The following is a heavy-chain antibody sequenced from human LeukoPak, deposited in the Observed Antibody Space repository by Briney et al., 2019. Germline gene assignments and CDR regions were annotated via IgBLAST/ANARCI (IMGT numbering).Heavy chain of an antibody. D-gene: IGHD1-26*01. CDR2: INTDGSSI. V-gene: IGHV3-74*01. J-gene: IGHJ4*02. CDR3: VRSWDVDY. Sequence: PGGSLRLSCAASGFTFSSHCMHWVRQAPGKGLVWVSRINTDGSSISYADSVKGRFTISRDNAKNTVYLQMNSLRAEDTAVYYCVRSWDVDYWGQGTLVTVSS. CDR1: GFTFSSHC.